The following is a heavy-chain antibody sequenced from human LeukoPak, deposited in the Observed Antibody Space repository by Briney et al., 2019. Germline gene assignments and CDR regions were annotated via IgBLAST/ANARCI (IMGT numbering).Heavy chain of an antibody. D-gene: IGHD3-3*01. Sequence: GGSLRLSCAASGFTFSSYAMSWVRQAPGKGLEGFSAISGSGGSTYYADSVKGRFTISRDNSKNTLYLQLNSLRAEDTAVYYCAKGSFTIFGVVTYNYFDYWGQGTLVTVSS. CDR3: AKGSFTIFGVVTYNYFDY. J-gene: IGHJ4*02. V-gene: IGHV3-23*01. CDR2: ISGSGGST. CDR1: GFTFSSYA.